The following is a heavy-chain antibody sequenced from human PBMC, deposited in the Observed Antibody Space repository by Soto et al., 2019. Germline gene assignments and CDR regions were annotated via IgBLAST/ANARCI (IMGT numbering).Heavy chain of an antibody. J-gene: IGHJ6*01. CDR3: ARGSPIQLFVGMDV. V-gene: IGHV5-51*01. CDR1: GYSFTSYW. CDR2: IYPGDSYT. Sequence: VESLTSSCKVFGYSFTSYWIVWVLQMPGKGLEWMGIIYPGDSYTRYSPSFQGQVTISADKSISTAYLQWSSLKASDTAMYYCARGSPIQLFVGMDVWGQGTTVTVSS. D-gene: IGHD5-18*01.